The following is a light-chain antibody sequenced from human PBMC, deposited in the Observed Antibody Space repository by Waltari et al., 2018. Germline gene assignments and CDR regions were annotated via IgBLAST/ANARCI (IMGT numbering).Light chain of an antibody. CDR2: KAS. J-gene: IGKJ2*01. V-gene: IGKV1-5*03. CDR3: QQYNTYSS. Sequence: DIQMTQSPSSLSASVGDRVTITCRASQSISNWLDWYQQKPGKAPILLIYKASSLKSGVPSRFSGSGSGTQFTLTISSLQPGDFATYYCQQYNTYSSFGQGTKLEIK. CDR1: QSISNW.